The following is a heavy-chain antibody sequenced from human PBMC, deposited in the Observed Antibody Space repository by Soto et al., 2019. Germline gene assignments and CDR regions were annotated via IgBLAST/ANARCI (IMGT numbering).Heavy chain of an antibody. Sequence: AASVKVSCKASGYTFTGYYMRWVRQAPGQGLEWMGWINPNSGGTNYAQKFQSWVTMTRDTSISTAYMELSRLRSDDTAVYYCARGDILTGYYTTIDYWGQGTLVTVSS. V-gene: IGHV1-2*04. CDR2: INPNSGGT. CDR1: GYTFTGYY. D-gene: IGHD3-9*01. J-gene: IGHJ4*02. CDR3: ARGDILTGYYTTIDY.